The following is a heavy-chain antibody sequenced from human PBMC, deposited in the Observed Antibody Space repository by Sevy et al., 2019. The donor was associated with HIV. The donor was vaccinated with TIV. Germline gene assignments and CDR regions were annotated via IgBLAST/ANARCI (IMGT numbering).Heavy chain of an antibody. CDR1: GGFISSSNW. J-gene: IGHJ4*02. V-gene: IGHV4-4*02. Sequence: SETLSLTCAVSGGFISSSNWWSWVRQPPGKGLEWIGEIYRSGGTNYNPSLKSRVTISVDKSKNQFSLKLSSVTAADTAVYYCARTRIAARLGIFDYWGQGTLVTVSS. CDR2: IYRSGGT. D-gene: IGHD6-6*01. CDR3: ARTRIAARLGIFDY.